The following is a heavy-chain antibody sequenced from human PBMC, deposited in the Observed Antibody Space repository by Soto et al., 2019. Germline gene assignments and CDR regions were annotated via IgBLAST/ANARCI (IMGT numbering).Heavy chain of an antibody. Sequence: PSETLSLTCTVSGGSISSGGYYWSWIRQHPGKGLEWIGYIYYSGSTYYNPSLKSRVTISVGTSKNQFSLKLSSVTAADTAVYYCARDIYDSSGYYHNWFDPWGQGTLVTVSS. CDR1: GGSISSGGYY. CDR3: ARDIYDSSGYYHNWFDP. D-gene: IGHD3-22*01. CDR2: IYYSGST. V-gene: IGHV4-31*03. J-gene: IGHJ5*02.